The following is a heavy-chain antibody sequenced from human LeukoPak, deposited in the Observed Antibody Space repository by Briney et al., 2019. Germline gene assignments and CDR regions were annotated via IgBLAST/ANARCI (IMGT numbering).Heavy chain of an antibody. CDR3: ARLFPGLVLGWFDP. J-gene: IGHJ5*02. D-gene: IGHD6-19*01. CDR1: GFTFSSYG. Sequence: GGSLRLSCAASGFTFSSYGMTWVRQAPGKGLEWVSYISSSSSTIYYADSVKGRFTISRDNAKNSLYLQLNSLKAEDTAVYYCARLFPGLVLGWFDPWGQGTLVTVSS. V-gene: IGHV3-48*01. CDR2: ISSSSSTI.